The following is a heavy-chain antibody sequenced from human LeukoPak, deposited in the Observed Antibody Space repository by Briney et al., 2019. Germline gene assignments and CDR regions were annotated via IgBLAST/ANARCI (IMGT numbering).Heavy chain of an antibody. J-gene: IGHJ4*02. CDR3: ARSVDIVATTGVDY. CDR2: INPNSGGT. Sequence: ASVKVSCKASGYTFTGYYMHWVRQAPGQGLEWMGWINPNSGGTNYAQKFQGRVTMTGDTSISTAYMELSRLRSDDTAVYYCARSVDIVATTGVDYWGQGTLVTVSS. CDR1: GYTFTGYY. V-gene: IGHV1-2*02. D-gene: IGHD5-12*01.